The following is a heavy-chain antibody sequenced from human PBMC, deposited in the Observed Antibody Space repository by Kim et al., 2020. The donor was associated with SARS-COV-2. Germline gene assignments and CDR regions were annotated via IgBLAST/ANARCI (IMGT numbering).Heavy chain of an antibody. Sequence: GGSLRLSCAASGFTFSSYAMSWVRQAPGKGLEWVSAISGSGGSTYYADSVKGRFTISRDNSKNTLYLQMNSLRAEDTAVYYCAKLGANIVVVVAATPSHWYFDLWGRGTLVTVSS. CDR2: ISGSGGST. V-gene: IGHV3-23*01. CDR3: AKLGANIVVVVAATPSHWYFDL. CDR1: GFTFSSYA. J-gene: IGHJ2*01. D-gene: IGHD2-15*01.